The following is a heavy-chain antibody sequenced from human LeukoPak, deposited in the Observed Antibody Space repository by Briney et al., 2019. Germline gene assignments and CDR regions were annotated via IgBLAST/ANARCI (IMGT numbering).Heavy chain of an antibody. V-gene: IGHV1-8*01. CDR3: ARGIIRFLEWLTY. Sequence: ASVKVSCKASGYTFTSYDINWVRQATGQGLEWMGWMNPNSGNTGYAQKFQGRVTMTRNTSISTAYMELSNLRSEDTAVYYCARGIIRFLEWLTYWGQGTLVTVSS. J-gene: IGHJ4*02. CDR1: GYTFTSYD. CDR2: MNPNSGNT. D-gene: IGHD3-3*01.